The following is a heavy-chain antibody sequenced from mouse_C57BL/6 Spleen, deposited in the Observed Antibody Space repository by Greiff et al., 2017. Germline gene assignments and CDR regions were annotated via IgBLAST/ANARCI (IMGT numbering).Heavy chain of an antibody. CDR2: IDPSDSET. Sequence: QVQLQQPGAELVRPGSSVKLSCKASGYTFTSYWMHWVKQRPIQGLEWIGNIDPSDSETPYHQKFKDKATLTVAKSSSPAYMQLSSLTSEDSAVYYCARSMWTAQAAPGLAYWGQGTLGTGSA. D-gene: IGHD3-2*02. J-gene: IGHJ3*01. CDR3: ARSMWTAQAAPGLAY. V-gene: IGHV1-52*01. CDR1: GYTFTSYW.